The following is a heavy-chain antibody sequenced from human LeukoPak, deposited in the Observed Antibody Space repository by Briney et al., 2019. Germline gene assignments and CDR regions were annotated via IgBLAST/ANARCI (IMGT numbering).Heavy chain of an antibody. Sequence: GGSLRLSCAASGFMFSSYWMTWVRQAPGKGLEWVANIKQDGSEKCNVDSVKGRFTISRDNAKNSLYLQMNSLRAEDTAVYYCARGRYCSGGSCYGALGYYFDYWGQGTLVTVSS. V-gene: IGHV3-7*01. CDR2: IKQDGSEK. CDR3: ARGRYCSGGSCYGALGYYFDY. D-gene: IGHD2-15*01. J-gene: IGHJ4*02. CDR1: GFMFSSYW.